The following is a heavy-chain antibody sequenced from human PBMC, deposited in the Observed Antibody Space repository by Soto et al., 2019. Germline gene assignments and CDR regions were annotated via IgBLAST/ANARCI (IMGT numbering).Heavy chain of an antibody. V-gene: IGHV4-59*08. D-gene: IGHD6-6*01. CDR3: ASSTIEPRVLRYPFAS. Sequence: SETLSLTCTVSGGSISGYYWSWIRQSPGKGLEWIGYIHYSGSTNYNPSLKSRVTISVDTSKNQLSLKLSSVTAADTAIYYCASSTIEPRVLRYPFASWAQGTPVTVSS. CDR2: IHYSGST. J-gene: IGHJ4*02. CDR1: GGSISGYY.